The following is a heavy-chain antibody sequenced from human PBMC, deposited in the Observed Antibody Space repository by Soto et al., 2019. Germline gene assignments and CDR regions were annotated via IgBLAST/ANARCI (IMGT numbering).Heavy chain of an antibody. D-gene: IGHD6-13*01. CDR2: INHSGST. CDR1: GGSFSGYY. V-gene: IGHV4-34*01. J-gene: IGHJ6*03. Sequence: QVQLQQWGAGLLKPSETLSLTCAVYGGSFSGYYWSWIRQPPGKGLEWMGEINHSGSTNYNPSLKSRVTISVDTSKNQFSLKLSSVTAADTAVYYCAKAYSSPFPTPYYYYYMDVWGKGTTVTVSS. CDR3: AKAYSSPFPTPYYYYYMDV.